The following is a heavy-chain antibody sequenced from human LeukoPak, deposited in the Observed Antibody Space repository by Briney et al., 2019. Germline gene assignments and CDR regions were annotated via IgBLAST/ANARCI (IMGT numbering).Heavy chain of an antibody. CDR3: ARDGRAVADY. V-gene: IGHV4-39*07. Sequence: SETLSLTCTVSGGSISGSSYYWGWIRQPPGKGLEWIGSIYHSGSTNYNPSLKSRVTISVDKSKDQFSLKLSSVTAADTAVYYCARDGRAVADYWGQGTLVTVSS. D-gene: IGHD6-19*01. CDR2: IYHSGST. J-gene: IGHJ4*02. CDR1: GGSISGSSYY.